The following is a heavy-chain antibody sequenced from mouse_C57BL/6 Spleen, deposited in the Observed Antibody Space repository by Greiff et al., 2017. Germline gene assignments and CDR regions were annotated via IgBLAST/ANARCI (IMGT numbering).Heavy chain of an antibody. CDR2: TFYSGIT. J-gene: IGHJ1*03. D-gene: IGHD2-3*01. Sequence: DVKLVESGPSLVRPSQTLSLTCTVTGFSINSDCYWFWIRQFPGNKLEYIGYTFYSGITYYNPSLESLTYITRDTSKNQFSLKLRSVTTEDAATYYWARCVDGYWYFDVWGTGTTVTVSS. CDR1: GFSINSDCY. CDR3: ARCVDGYWYFDV. V-gene: IGHV3-3*01.